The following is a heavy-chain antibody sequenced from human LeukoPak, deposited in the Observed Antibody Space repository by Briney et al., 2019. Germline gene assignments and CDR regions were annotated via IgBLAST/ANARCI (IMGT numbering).Heavy chain of an antibody. V-gene: IGHV3-23*01. CDR1: GFTFDDYA. J-gene: IGHJ6*02. Sequence: PGGSLRLSCAASGFTFDDYAMHWVRQAPGKGLEWVSSISGSGGSTYYADFVKGRFTISRDNSKNTLYLQMNSLRAEDTAVYYCAKKKGSEQLVLTSVDVWGQGTTLTVSS. CDR3: AKKKGSEQLVLTSVDV. D-gene: IGHD3-22*01. CDR2: ISGSGGST.